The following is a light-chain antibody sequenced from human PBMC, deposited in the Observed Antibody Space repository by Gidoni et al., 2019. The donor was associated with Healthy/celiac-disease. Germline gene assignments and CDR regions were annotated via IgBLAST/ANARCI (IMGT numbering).Light chain of an antibody. J-gene: IGKJ1*01. CDR3: QQSYSTM. Sequence: DIQMPQSPSSLSASVGDRVTITCRASQSISSYLNWYQQKPGKAPKLLIYAASSLQSGVPSRFSGSGSGTDFTLTISSLQPEDFATYYCQQSYSTMFGQGTKVEIK. CDR1: QSISSY. V-gene: IGKV1-39*01. CDR2: AAS.